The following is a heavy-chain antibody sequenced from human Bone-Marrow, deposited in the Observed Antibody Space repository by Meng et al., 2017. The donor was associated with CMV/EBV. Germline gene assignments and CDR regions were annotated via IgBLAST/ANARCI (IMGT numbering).Heavy chain of an antibody. J-gene: IGHJ4*02. CDR2: IRPDGGNK. D-gene: IGHD3-3*01. CDR3: ARGPHYDFWSGLEY. V-gene: IGHV3-30*02. CDR1: GFSFSNYD. Sequence: GESLKISCVASGFSFSNYDMHWVRQSPGKGLEWVALIRPDGGNKYYADSLKGRFTVSRDNSKSTLYLHMNSLRPEDTAVYYCARGPHYDFWSGLEYWGQGTLVTVSS.